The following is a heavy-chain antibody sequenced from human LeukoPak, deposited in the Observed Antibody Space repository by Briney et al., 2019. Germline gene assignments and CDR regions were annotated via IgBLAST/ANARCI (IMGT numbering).Heavy chain of an antibody. D-gene: IGHD2-15*01. Sequence: GGSLRLSCAASGFTFSSYAMSWVRQAPGKGLEWVSAISGSGGSTYYADSVKGRFTISRDKSKNTLYLQMNSLRAEDTAVYYCAARYCSGGSCYGVLGFDPWGQGTLVTVSS. CDR1: GFTFSSYA. V-gene: IGHV3-23*01. J-gene: IGHJ5*02. CDR3: AARYCSGGSCYGVLGFDP. CDR2: ISGSGGST.